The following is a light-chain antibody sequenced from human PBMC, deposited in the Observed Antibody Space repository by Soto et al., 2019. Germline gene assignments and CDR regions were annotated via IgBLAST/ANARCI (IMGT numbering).Light chain of an antibody. V-gene: IGLV2-14*01. CDR2: EVS. J-gene: IGLJ1*01. CDR1: SSDVGGYNY. Sequence: QSALTQPASVSGSPGQSITISCTGTSSDVGGYNYVSWYQQHPGKAPKLMIYEVSNRPSGLSNRFSGSKSGNTASLTISGLQAEDEADYYCSSYTSNSTLYVFGTGTKVTVL. CDR3: SSYTSNSTLYV.